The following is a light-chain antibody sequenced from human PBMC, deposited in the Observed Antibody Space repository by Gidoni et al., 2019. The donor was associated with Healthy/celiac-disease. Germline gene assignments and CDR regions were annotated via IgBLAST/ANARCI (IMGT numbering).Light chain of an antibody. CDR1: SGHSSYA. CDR2: LNSDGSH. J-gene: IGLJ2*01. Sequence: QLVLTQSPSASASLGVSVKLTCTLSSGHSSYAIAWHQQQPEKGPRYLMTLNSDGSHSKGDGIPDRFSGSSSGAERYLTISSLQSEDEADYYCQTWGTGHVVFGGGTKLTVL. CDR3: QTWGTGHVV. V-gene: IGLV4-69*01.